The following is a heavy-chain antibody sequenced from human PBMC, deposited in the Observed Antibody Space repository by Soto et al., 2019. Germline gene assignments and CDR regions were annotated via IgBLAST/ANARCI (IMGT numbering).Heavy chain of an antibody. V-gene: IGHV4-31*03. CDR3: ARARPEVYLGYYGSGTYSTYLDY. CDR1: GGSVSSGGYY. Sequence: PSETLSLTCTVSGGSVSSGGYYWNWIRQPPGKGLEWIGYIYYSGDIYYSPSLKSRVTISLDTSKNQFSLKLSSVTAADTAVYYCARARPEVYLGYYGSGTYSTYLDYWGQGTLVTVSS. J-gene: IGHJ4*02. D-gene: IGHD3-10*01. CDR2: IYYSGDI.